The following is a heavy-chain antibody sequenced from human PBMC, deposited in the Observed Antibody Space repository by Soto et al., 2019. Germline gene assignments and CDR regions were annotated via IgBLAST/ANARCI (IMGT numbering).Heavy chain of an antibody. J-gene: IGHJ5*02. CDR2: IYYSGST. Sequence: QLQLQESGPGLVKPSETLSLTCTVSGGSISSSSYYWGWIRQPPGKGLEWIGSIYYSGSTYYNPSLKSRVTISVDTSKNQFSLKLSSVTAADTAVYYCARLDIVGVPGWFDPWGQGTLVTVSS. CDR1: GGSISSSSYY. CDR3: ARLDIVGVPGWFDP. D-gene: IGHD1-26*01. V-gene: IGHV4-39*01.